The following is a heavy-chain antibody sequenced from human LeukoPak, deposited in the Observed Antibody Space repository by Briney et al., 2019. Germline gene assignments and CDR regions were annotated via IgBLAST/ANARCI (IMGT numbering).Heavy chain of an antibody. CDR1: GGSISSGSYY. Sequence: SETLSLTCTVSGGSISSGSYYWSWLRQPAGKGLEWIGRIYTSGSTNYNPSLKRRVTISVDTSKNQFSLKLSSVTAADTAVYYCASADGAYGGNLHYFDYWGQGTLVTVSS. CDR3: ASADGAYGGNLHYFDY. V-gene: IGHV4-61*02. J-gene: IGHJ4*02. CDR2: IYTSGST. D-gene: IGHD4/OR15-4a*01.